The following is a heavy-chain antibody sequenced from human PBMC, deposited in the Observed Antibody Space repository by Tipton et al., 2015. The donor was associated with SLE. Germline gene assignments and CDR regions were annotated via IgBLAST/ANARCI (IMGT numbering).Heavy chain of an antibody. D-gene: IGHD6-19*01. V-gene: IGHV3-53*05. Sequence: SLRLSCAASGFTVSSNYMSWVRQAPGKGLKWVSVIYSGGSTYYADSVKGRFTISRDNSKNTLYLQMNSLRAEDTAVYYCARDRGSGWFDFDYWGQGTLVTVSS. CDR3: ARDRGSGWFDFDY. CDR2: IYSGGST. J-gene: IGHJ4*02. CDR1: GFTVSSNY.